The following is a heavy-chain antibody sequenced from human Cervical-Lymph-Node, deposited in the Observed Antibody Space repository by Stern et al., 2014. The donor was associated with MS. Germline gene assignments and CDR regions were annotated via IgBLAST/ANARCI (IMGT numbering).Heavy chain of an antibody. D-gene: IGHD3-22*01. Sequence: QVQLVQSGPEVKQPGASVRVPCQASGYTFTMFGLSWVRQAPGHGLEWVGSISPYTSNTNFAEKFQGRVTLTTDTSTDTAYMELRNLKSDDTAVYYCARVDYYESSGFFMYWGQGTLVTVSS. CDR2: ISPYTSNT. CDR3: ARVDYYESSGFFMY. J-gene: IGHJ4*02. CDR1: GYTFTMFG. V-gene: IGHV1-18*01.